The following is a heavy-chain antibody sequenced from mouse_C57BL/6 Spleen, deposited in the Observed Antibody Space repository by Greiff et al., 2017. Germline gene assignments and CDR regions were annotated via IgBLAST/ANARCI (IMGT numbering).Heavy chain of an antibody. CDR1: GYTFTSYW. J-gene: IGHJ3*01. D-gene: IGHD1-1*01. V-gene: IGHV1-59*01. Sequence: VQLQQPGAELVRPGTSVKLSCKASGYTFTSYWMHWVKQRPGQGLEWIGVIDPSDSYTNYNQKFKGKATLTVDTSSSTAYMQLSSLTSEDSAVYYCARRGSSFWFAYWGQGTLVTVSA. CDR3: ARRGSSFWFAY. CDR2: IDPSDSYT.